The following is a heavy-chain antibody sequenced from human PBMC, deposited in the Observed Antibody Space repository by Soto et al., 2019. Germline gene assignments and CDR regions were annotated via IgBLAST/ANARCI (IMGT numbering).Heavy chain of an antibody. V-gene: IGHV1-3*01. CDR3: ARSDGPLGDY. CDR2: INAGNGNT. CDR1: GYTLTSYA. Sequence: ASVKVSCKASGYTLTSYAVRWVRQAPGQRLEWMGWINAGNGNTKYSQKFQGRVTITRDTSASTAYMELSSLRSEDTAVYYCARSDGPLGDYWGQGTLLTVSS. J-gene: IGHJ4*02. D-gene: IGHD4-17*01.